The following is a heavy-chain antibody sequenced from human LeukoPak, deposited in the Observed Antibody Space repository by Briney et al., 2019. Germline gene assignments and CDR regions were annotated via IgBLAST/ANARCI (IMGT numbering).Heavy chain of an antibody. CDR3: ARGAYGDYDY. J-gene: IGHJ4*02. CDR1: GFTFSSYA. Sequence: PGGSLRLSCAASGFTFSSYAVSWVRQAPGKGLEWVSAISARGDSTYYADSVEGRSTISRDNSKNTLYLQMNSLRAEDTALYYCARGAYGDYDYWGQGTLVTVSS. D-gene: IGHD4-17*01. CDR2: ISARGDST. V-gene: IGHV3-23*01.